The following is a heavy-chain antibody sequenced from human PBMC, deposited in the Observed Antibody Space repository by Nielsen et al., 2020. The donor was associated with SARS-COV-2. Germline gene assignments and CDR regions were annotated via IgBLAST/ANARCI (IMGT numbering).Heavy chain of an antibody. J-gene: IGHJ4*02. CDR2: INPNSGGT. V-gene: IGHV1-2*06. CDR1: GYTFTGYY. Sequence: ASVKVSCKASGYTFTGYYIHWVRQAPGQGLEWMGRINPNSGGTNYAQKFQGRVTMTRDTSISTAYMELSRLRSDDTAVYYCARDERMVRGVIIFWGQGTLVTVSS. CDR3: ARDERMVRGVIIF. D-gene: IGHD3-10*01.